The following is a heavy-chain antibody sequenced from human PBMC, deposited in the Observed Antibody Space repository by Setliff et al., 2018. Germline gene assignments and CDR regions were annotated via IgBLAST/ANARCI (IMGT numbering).Heavy chain of an antibody. CDR3: ATEMGLKHLDY. D-gene: IGHD1-26*01. Sequence: GASVKVSCKASGYTFTGYYIHWVRQAPGQGLEWMGYINPNSGGTSSAQNFQGRVTITRDTSIDTAFMELSRLTSDDTAMYYCATEMGLKHLDYWGQGTLVTV. V-gene: IGHV1-2*02. CDR1: GYTFTGYY. CDR2: INPNSGGT. J-gene: IGHJ4*02.